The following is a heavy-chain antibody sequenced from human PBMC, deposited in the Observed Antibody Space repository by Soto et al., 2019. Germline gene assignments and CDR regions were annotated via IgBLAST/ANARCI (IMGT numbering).Heavy chain of an antibody. V-gene: IGHV2-70*11. Sequence: ASGPTLVNPTQTLTLTCTFSGFSLSTSGMCVSWIRQPPGKALEWLARIDWDDDKNYSTSLKTRLTISKDTSKNQVVLTLTNMDPVDTATYYCARQYGTNQPFDYWGQGTLVTVSS. CDR2: IDWDDDK. D-gene: IGHD2-2*01. CDR1: GFSLSTSGMC. J-gene: IGHJ4*02. CDR3: ARQYGTNQPFDY.